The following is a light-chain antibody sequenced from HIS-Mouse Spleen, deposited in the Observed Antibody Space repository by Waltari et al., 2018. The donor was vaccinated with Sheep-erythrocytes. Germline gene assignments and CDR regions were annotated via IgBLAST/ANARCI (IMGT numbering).Light chain of an antibody. CDR1: QLGDQY. Sequence: SYELTQPPSVSVSPGQTASITCSGHQLGDQYACWYQQKPGQSPVLVIYQDSKRPSGIPERFSGSNSGNTATLTISGTQAMDEADYYCQAWDSSTAVFGGGTKLTVL. V-gene: IGLV3-1*01. CDR2: QDS. CDR3: QAWDSSTAV. J-gene: IGLJ2*01.